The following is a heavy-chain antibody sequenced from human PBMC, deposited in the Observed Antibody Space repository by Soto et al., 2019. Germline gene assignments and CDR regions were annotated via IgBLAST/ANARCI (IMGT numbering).Heavy chain of an antibody. V-gene: IGHV4-4*07. CDR1: GFTFSSYA. CDR3: AREAAETVGDGYWCDP. Sequence: VQLLDSGGGLVQPGGSLRLSCAASGFTFSSYAMSWVRQPPGKGLEWIGRVYTSGNTDYNPSLTSRVTVSVDTSRNQFSLKLRFVTAADTAVYYCAREAAETVGDGYWCDPWGQGTLVTVSS. J-gene: IGHJ5*02. D-gene: IGHD6-13*01. CDR2: VYTSGNT.